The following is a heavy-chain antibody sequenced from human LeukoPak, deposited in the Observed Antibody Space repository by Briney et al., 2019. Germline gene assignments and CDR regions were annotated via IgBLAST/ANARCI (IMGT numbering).Heavy chain of an antibody. Sequence: GSLRLSCAASGFTFDDYAMHWVRQAPGKGLEWVSLISGDGGSTYYADSVKGRFTISRDNSKNSLYLQMNSLRTEDTALYYCAKDSYYYYDSSGYATYYFDYWGQGTLVTVSS. CDR2: ISGDGGST. J-gene: IGHJ4*02. D-gene: IGHD3-22*01. V-gene: IGHV3-43*02. CDR1: GFTFDDYA. CDR3: AKDSYYYYDSSGYATYYFDY.